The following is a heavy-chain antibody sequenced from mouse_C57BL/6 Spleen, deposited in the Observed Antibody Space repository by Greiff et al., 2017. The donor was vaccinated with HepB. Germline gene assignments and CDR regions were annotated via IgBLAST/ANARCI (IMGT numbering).Heavy chain of an antibody. CDR2: IYPRSGNT. J-gene: IGHJ4*01. D-gene: IGHD2-1*01. CDR1: GYTFTSYG. CDR3: ARSEGLYYGNYEDAMDY. V-gene: IGHV1-81*01. Sequence: QVQLQQSGAELARPGASVKLSCKASGYTFTSYGISWVKQRTGQGLEWIGEIYPRSGNTYYNEKFKGKATLTADKSSSTAYMELRSLTSEDSAVYFCARSEGLYYGNYEDAMDYWGQGTPVTVSS.